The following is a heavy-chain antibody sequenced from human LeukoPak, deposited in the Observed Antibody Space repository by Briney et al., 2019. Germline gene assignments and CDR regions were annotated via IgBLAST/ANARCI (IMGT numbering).Heavy chain of an antibody. J-gene: IGHJ4*02. CDR2: IYPRDGST. Sequence: ASVKVSFKASRYTFTNNYLHWVRQAPGQGLEWMGMIYPRDGSTSYAQNFQGRVTVTRDTSTTTVHMELRGLRSEDTAVYYCARDQEGFDYWGQGTVVTVSS. CDR3: ARDQEGFDY. CDR1: RYTFTNNY. V-gene: IGHV1-46*01.